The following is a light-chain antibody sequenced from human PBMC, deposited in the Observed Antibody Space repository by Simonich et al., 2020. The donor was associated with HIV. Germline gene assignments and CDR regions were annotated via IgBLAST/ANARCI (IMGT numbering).Light chain of an antibody. Sequence: DIVMTQSPDSLAVSLGERATINCRSSQSVLYSSDNKNYLAWYQQKPGQPPKLLIYWASPRESGVPDRFSGSESGTDFTLTISSLQAEDVAVYYCQQYYDTPYTFGQGTKLEIK. J-gene: IGKJ2*01. V-gene: IGKV4-1*01. CDR3: QQYYDTPYT. CDR1: QSVLYSSDNKNY. CDR2: WAS.